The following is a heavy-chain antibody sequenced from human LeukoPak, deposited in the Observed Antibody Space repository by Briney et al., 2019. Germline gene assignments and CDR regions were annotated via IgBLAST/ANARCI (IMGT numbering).Heavy chain of an antibody. Sequence: GGSLRLSCAASRFTFSNYWMTWVRQAPGKGLEWVASINLDGSEKFYVDSVKGRFTISRDNPKNTLYLQVNSLRADDTAVYYCARDIRMASFNYWGQGTLVTVSS. CDR3: ARDIRMASFNY. V-gene: IGHV3-7*03. CDR2: INLDGSEK. J-gene: IGHJ4*02. D-gene: IGHD5-24*01. CDR1: RFTFSNYW.